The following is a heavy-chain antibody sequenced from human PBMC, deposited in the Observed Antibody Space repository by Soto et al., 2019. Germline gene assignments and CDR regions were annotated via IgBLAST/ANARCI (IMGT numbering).Heavy chain of an antibody. D-gene: IGHD3-3*01. V-gene: IGHV3-23*01. CDR2: ISGSGGST. Sequence: PGGSLRLSCAASGFTFSSYAMSWVRQAPGKGLEWVSAISGSGGSTYYADSVKGRFTISRDNSKNTLYLQMNSLRAEDTAVYYCAKAGPGITIFGVVIPHFDYWGQGPLVTAPQ. CDR3: AKAGPGITIFGVVIPHFDY. CDR1: GFTFSSYA. J-gene: IGHJ4*02.